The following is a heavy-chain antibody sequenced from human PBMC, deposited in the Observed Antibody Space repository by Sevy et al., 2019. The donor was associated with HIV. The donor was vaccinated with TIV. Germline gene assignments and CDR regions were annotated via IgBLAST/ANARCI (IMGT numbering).Heavy chain of an antibody. CDR2: INQDGSDK. CDR3: VKDVAYDNTYLDY. CDR1: GFTFSSYW. Sequence: GGSLRLSCAASGFTFSSYWMSWVRQAPGKGLEWVANINQDGSDKDYVDSVKGRFTISRDNAKNSLYLQINSLRAEDTAVYYCVKDVAYDNTYLDYWGQGTLVTVSS. D-gene: IGHD3-22*01. V-gene: IGHV3-7*03. J-gene: IGHJ4*02.